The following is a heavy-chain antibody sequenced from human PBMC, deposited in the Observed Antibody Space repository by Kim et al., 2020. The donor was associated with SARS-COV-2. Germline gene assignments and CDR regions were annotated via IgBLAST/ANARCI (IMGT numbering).Heavy chain of an antibody. CDR1: GFTFDDYA. CDR3: AKDISPITILGGGYYGRDV. D-gene: IGHD3-3*01. Sequence: GGSLRLSCAASGFTFDDYAMHWVRQVPGKGLERVSGISWNSGTIGYADPVKGRFTISRDNAKNSLYLQMNSLRAEDTALYYCAKDISPITILGGGYYGRDVWGRGTTGTVSS. J-gene: IGHJ6*01. CDR2: ISWNSGTI. V-gene: IGHV3-9*01.